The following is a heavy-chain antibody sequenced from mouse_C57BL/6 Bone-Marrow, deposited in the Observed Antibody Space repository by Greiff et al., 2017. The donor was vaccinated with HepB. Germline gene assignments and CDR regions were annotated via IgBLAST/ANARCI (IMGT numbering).Heavy chain of an antibody. V-gene: IGHV1-52*01. CDR2: IDPSDSET. CDR1: GYTFTSSW. J-gene: IGHJ3*01. CDR3: GRRRGYWSWLAY. Sequence: QVQLQQPGAELVRPGSSVKLSCKASGYTFTSSWMHWVKQRPRQGLEWIGNIDPSDSETHYNQKFKDKATLTLDKSTSTAYMQLSSLTSEDSAVYYCGRRRGYWSWLAYWGQGTLVTVSS. D-gene: IGHD4-1*01.